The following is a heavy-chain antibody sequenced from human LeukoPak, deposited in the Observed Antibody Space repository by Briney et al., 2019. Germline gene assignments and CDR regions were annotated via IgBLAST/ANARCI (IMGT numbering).Heavy chain of an antibody. V-gene: IGHV3-20*04. CDR2: INWNGGST. D-gene: IGHD3-16*01. CDR1: GFTFDDYG. CDR3: ARDLGGQYYYYYYMDV. Sequence: GGSLRLSCAASGFTFDDYGMSWVRQAPGKGLEWVSGINWNGGSTGYADSVKGRFTISRDNAKNSLYLQMNSLRAEDTALYYCARDLGGQYYYYYYMDVWGKGTTVTVSS. J-gene: IGHJ6*03.